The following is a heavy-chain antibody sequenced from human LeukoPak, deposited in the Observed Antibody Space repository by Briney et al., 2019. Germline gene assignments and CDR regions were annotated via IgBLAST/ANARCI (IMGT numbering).Heavy chain of an antibody. CDR3: ARDQYSSSLVGDY. D-gene: IGHD6-13*01. CDR2: IWYDGSNK. J-gene: IGHJ4*02. Sequence: PGGSLRLSCAASGFTFSSYGMHWVRQAPGKGLEWVAVIWYDGSNKYYADSVKGRFTISRDNSKNTLYLQMNSLRAEDTAVYYCARDQYSSSLVGDYWGQGTLVTVSS. V-gene: IGHV3-33*01. CDR1: GFTFSSYG.